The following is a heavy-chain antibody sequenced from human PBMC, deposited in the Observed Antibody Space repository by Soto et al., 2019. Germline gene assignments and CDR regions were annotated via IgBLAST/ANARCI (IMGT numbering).Heavy chain of an antibody. J-gene: IGHJ3*02. CDR2: IYHSGST. CDR3: ARDRGQVILVQQRKRYAFDI. Sequence: QVQLQESGPGLVKPSGTLSLTCAVSGGSISSSNWWSWVRQPPGKGLEWIGEIYHSGSTNYNPSLKSRVTISVDKSKNQFSLKLSSVTAADTAVYYCARDRGQVILVQQRKRYAFDIWGQGTMVTVSS. CDR1: GGSISSSNW. V-gene: IGHV4-4*02. D-gene: IGHD3-10*01.